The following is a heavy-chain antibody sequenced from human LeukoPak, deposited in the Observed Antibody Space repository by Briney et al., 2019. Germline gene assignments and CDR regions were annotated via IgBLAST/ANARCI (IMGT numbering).Heavy chain of an antibody. J-gene: IGHJ6*04. CDR1: GFTVSSNY. CDR3: AELGITMIGGV. V-gene: IGHV3-53*01. Sequence: GGSLRLSCAASGFTVSSNYMSWVRQAPGKGLEWVSVIYSGGSTYYADSVKGRFTISRDNAKNSLYLQMNTLRAEDTAVYYCAELGITMIGGVWGKGTTVTISS. CDR2: IYSGGST. D-gene: IGHD3-10*02.